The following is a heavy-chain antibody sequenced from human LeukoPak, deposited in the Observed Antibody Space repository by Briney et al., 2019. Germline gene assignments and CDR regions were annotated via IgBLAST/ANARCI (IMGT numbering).Heavy chain of an antibody. J-gene: IGHJ3*02. Sequence: SETLSLTCTVSGGSISSSSYYWGWIRQPPGKGLEWIGSIYYSGSTYYNPSLKSRVTISVDTSKNQFSLKLSSVTAADTAVYYCARGPWGYDYVWGSYRHDAFDIWGQGTMVTVSS. V-gene: IGHV4-39*01. D-gene: IGHD3-16*02. CDR1: GGSISSSSYY. CDR3: ARGPWGYDYVWGSYRHDAFDI. CDR2: IYYSGST.